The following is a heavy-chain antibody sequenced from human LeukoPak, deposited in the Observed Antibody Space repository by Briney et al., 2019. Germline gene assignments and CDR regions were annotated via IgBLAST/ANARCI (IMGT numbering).Heavy chain of an antibody. CDR3: ARDYGSGYQDY. CDR1: GYTFTSYD. J-gene: IGHJ4*02. CDR2: MNPNSGNT. Sequence: ASVKVSCKASGYTFTSYDINWVRQATGQGLEWMGWMNPNSGNTGYAQKLQGRVTMTTDTSTSTAYMELRSLRSDDTAVYYCARDYGSGYQDYWGQGTLVTVSS. D-gene: IGHD3-22*01. V-gene: IGHV1-8*02.